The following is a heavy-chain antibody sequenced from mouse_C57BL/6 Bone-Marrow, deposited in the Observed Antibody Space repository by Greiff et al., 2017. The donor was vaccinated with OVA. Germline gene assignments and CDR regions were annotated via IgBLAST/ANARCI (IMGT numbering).Heavy chain of an antibody. CDR1: GFTFTDYY. Sequence: EVGGFTFTDYYMSWVRQPPGKALEWLGFIRNKANGYTTEYSASVKGRFTISRDNSQSILYLQMNALRAEDSATYYCAYGNHLDYWGQGTTLTVSS. V-gene: IGHV7-3*01. CDR2: IRNKANGYTT. CDR3: AYGNHLDY. J-gene: IGHJ2*01. D-gene: IGHD2-1*01.